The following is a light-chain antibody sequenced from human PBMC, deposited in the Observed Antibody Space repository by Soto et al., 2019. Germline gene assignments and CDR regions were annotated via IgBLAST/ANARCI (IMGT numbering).Light chain of an antibody. J-gene: IGLJ2*01. CDR1: SSDVGGYNY. CDR2: EVS. V-gene: IGLV2-8*01. Sequence: QSALTQPPSASGSPGQSVTISCTGTSSDVGGYNYVSWYQQHPGKAPKRMIYEVSKRPSGVPDRFSGSKSGNTASLTVSGLQAEDEADYYCSSYAGSTSVVFGGGTKLTVL. CDR3: SSYAGSTSVV.